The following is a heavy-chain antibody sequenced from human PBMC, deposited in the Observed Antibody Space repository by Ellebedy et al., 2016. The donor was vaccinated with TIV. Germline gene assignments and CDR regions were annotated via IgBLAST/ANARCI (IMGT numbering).Heavy chain of an antibody. V-gene: IGHV4-30-4*01. CDR1: GGSISSGDYY. Sequence: MPSETLSLTCTVSGGSISSGDYYWSWIRQPPGKGLEWIGYIYYSGSTYYNPSLKSRVTISVDTSKNQFSLKLSSVTAADTAVYYCARVRYNPPRSIDYWGQGTLVTVSS. D-gene: IGHD5-24*01. CDR2: IYYSGST. J-gene: IGHJ4*02. CDR3: ARVRYNPPRSIDY.